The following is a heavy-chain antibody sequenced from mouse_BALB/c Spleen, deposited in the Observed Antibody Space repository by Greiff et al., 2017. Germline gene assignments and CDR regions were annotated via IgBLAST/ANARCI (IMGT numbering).Heavy chain of an antibody. J-gene: IGHJ3*01. CDR3: AREGDGNYAWFAY. Sequence: EVMLVESGGGLVQPGGSLKLSCAASGFTFSSYGMSWVRQTPDKRLELVATINSNGGSTYYPDSVKGRFTISRDNAKNTLYLQMSSLKSEDTAMYYCAREGDGNYAWFAYWGQGTLVTVSA. CDR2: INSNGGST. D-gene: IGHD2-1*01. CDR1: GFTFSSYG. V-gene: IGHV5-6-3*01.